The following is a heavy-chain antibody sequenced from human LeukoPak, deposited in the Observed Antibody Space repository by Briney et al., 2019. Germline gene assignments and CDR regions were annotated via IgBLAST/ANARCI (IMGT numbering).Heavy chain of an antibody. J-gene: IGHJ4*02. V-gene: IGHV3-21*04. CDR1: GFTFSSYN. Sequence: GGSLRLSCAASGFTFSSYNMNWVRQAPGKGLEWVSSISSSSSYIYYADSVKGRFTISRDNAKNSLYLQMNSLRAEDTAVYYCAGYSTYYYGSGGYYYWGQGTLVTVSS. CDR2: ISSSSSYI. D-gene: IGHD3-10*01. CDR3: AGYSTYYYGSGGYYY.